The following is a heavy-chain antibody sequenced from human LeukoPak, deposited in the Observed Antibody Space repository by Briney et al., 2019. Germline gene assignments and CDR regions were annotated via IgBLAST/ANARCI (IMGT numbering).Heavy chain of an antibody. CDR2: INHSGTT. J-gene: IGHJ4*02. D-gene: IGHD3-16*02. V-gene: IGHV4-34*01. CDR3: ASHYSSGSYRYTGSFDS. Sequence: PSETLSLTCAVYGGSFSDYYWSWIRQPPGKGLEWIGEINHSGTTNYSPSLKSRVSISVDTAKNQFSLKLNSVTAADAAIDYCASHYSSGSYRYTGSFDSWGQGMLVNVSS. CDR1: GGSFSDYY.